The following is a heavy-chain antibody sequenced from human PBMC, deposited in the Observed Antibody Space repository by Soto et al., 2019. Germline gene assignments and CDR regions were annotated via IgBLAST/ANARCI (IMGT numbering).Heavy chain of an antibody. CDR2: IYHGGST. CDR3: ARLSFSYGVDV. Sequence: PSETLSLTCAVSGGSIISANWLTLVRQPPGKVLEWIGEIYHGGSTSYNPSLKSRVTLSLDKFKNHFSLNLTSVTAADTAVYYCARLSFSYGVDVWGQGTTVTVSS. J-gene: IGHJ6*02. CDR1: GGSIISANW. V-gene: IGHV4-4*02.